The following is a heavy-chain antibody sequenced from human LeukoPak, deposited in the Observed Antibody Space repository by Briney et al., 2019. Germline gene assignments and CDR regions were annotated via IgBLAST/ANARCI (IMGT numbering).Heavy chain of an antibody. CDR1: GDSFSNNSAV. CDR3: VRSQYWRFDD. D-gene: IGHD2-8*02. CDR2: TYYRSKWYN. Sequence: SQTLSLTCAISGDSFSNNSAVWNWIRQSPSRGLEWLGRTYYRSKWYNDYGASVKSRITVNPDTSKNQFSLQLNSVTPEDTAVYYCVRSQYWRFDDWGQGTLVTVSS. J-gene: IGHJ4*02. V-gene: IGHV6-1*01.